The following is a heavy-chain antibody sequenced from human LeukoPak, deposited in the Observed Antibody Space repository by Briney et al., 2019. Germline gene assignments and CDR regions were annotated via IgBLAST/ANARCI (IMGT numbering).Heavy chain of an antibody. Sequence: TVKVSCKASGGTFSSYEISWVRQAPGQGLEWMGGSIPMFGTAKYAQKFQGRVTITADKSTSTAYMELSSLRSEDTAVYYCASGTTDIVVVPATLRNYYFDYWGQGTLVTVSS. D-gene: IGHD2-2*01. CDR1: GGTFSSYE. CDR3: ASGTTDIVVVPATLRNYYFDY. V-gene: IGHV1-69*06. CDR2: SIPMFGTA. J-gene: IGHJ4*02.